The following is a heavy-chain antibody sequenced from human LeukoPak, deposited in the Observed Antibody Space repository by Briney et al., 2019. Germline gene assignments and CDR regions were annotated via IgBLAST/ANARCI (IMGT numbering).Heavy chain of an antibody. CDR2: IYPGDSDT. Sequence: HGESLKISCKGSGYSFTSYWIGWVRQMPGKGLEWMGIIYPGDSDTRYSPSFRGQVTISADKSISTAYLQWSSLKPSDTAIYYCARHGKYSSGSHHFDYWGQGTLVTVSS. J-gene: IGHJ4*02. V-gene: IGHV5-51*01. CDR3: ARHGKYSSGSHHFDY. CDR1: GYSFTSYW. D-gene: IGHD6-19*01.